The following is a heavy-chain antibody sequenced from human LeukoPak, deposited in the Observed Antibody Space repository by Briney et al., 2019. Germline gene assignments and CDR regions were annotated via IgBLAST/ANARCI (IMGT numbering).Heavy chain of an antibody. D-gene: IGHD2-8*02. CDR1: GFTFSAYG. J-gene: IGHJ2*01. CDR2: ISYDESKK. V-gene: IGHV3-30*03. CDR3: ARDEAYPGGFLDL. Sequence: GGSLRPSCAASGFTFSAYGMHWVRQAPGKGLDWVAVISYDESKKRYVDSVEGRFTISRDNSKNTMYLQMNSLRAEDTAVYYCARDEAYPGGFLDLWGRGALVTVSS.